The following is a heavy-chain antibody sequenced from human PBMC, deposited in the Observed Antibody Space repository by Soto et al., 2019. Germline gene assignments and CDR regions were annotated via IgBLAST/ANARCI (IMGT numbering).Heavy chain of an antibody. Sequence: GGSLRLSCTASGFTFGDYAMSWVRQAPGKGLEWVGFIRSKAYGGTTEYAASVKGRFTISRDDSKSIAYLQMNSLKTEDTAVYYCTRDHGYSVSWYYYGMDVWGQGTTVTV. J-gene: IGHJ6*02. CDR3: TRDHGYSVSWYYYGMDV. CDR2: IRSKAYGGTT. D-gene: IGHD6-13*01. V-gene: IGHV3-49*04. CDR1: GFTFGDYA.